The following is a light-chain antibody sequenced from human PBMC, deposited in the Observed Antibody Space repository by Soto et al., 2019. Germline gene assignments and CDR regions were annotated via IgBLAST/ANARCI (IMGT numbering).Light chain of an antibody. V-gene: IGKV3-20*01. J-gene: IGKJ1*01. CDR1: QSVSINY. Sequence: EIVLTQSPGTLSLSPGETATLSCRASQSVSINYLAWYQQKPGQAPRLLIYGASGRATGIPDRFSGSESGTDFTLTNIRLDAEDSAVYYCHQYGTSPRTFGQGTKVEIK. CDR2: GAS. CDR3: HQYGTSPRT.